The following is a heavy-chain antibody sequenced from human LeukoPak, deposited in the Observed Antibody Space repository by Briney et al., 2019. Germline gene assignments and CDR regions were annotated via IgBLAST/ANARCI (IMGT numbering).Heavy chain of an antibody. J-gene: IGHJ3*02. Sequence: GGSLRLSCAASGFTFSSYEMNWVRQAPGKGLEWVSYIGSSGSTIYYADSVKGRFTISRDNAKNSLYLQMNSLRAEDTAVYYCARSYVAAAGTGAFDIWGQGTMVTVSS. V-gene: IGHV3-48*03. CDR2: IGSSGSTI. CDR1: GFTFSSYE. CDR3: ARSYVAAAGTGAFDI. D-gene: IGHD6-13*01.